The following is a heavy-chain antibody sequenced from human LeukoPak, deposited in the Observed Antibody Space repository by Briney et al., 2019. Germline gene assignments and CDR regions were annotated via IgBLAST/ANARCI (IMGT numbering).Heavy chain of an antibody. J-gene: IGHJ4*02. D-gene: IGHD6-13*01. CDR1: GGSITDYY. V-gene: IGHV4-59*08. CDR3: ARSTFSSXWNL. CDR2: MYYSGSA. Sequence: SETLSLTCTVSGGSITDYYWSWIRHSSGKGLEWIGYMYYSGSAYYSPSLKTRVTISVDTSKNQFSLKLTSVTAADTAVYYCARSTFSSXWNLWGQGTLVTVSS.